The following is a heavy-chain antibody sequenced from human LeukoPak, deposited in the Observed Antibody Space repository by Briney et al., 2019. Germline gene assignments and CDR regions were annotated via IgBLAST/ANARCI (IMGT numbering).Heavy chain of an antibody. D-gene: IGHD3-9*01. CDR3: ARDEARTGYIHY. CDR2: IYISGTT. Sequence: SETLSLTCTVSGGSLSSYYWSWVRQTAGKGLEWIGRIYISGTTNYNPSLKSRVTMSLDTSKNQLSLRLTSVTAADTAVYYCARDEARTGYIHYWGQGTLITVSS. V-gene: IGHV4-4*07. J-gene: IGHJ4*02. CDR1: GGSLSSYY.